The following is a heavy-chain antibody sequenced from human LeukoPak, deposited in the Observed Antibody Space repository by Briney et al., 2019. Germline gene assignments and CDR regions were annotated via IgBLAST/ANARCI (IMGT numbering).Heavy chain of an antibody. CDR1: GFIFSTYA. CDR3: ARAIRGFWSGLSYYYYMDV. CDR2: ITYDGSDT. V-gene: IGHV3-30*04. Sequence: PGGSLRLSCEASGFIFSTYAFHWVRQAPGKGPEWMAFITYDGSDTYFADSVKGRFTLSRDNSKNALYLQMNSLRTADTAVYYCARAIRGFWSGLSYYYYMDVWGKGTTVTVSS. D-gene: IGHD3-3*01. J-gene: IGHJ6*03.